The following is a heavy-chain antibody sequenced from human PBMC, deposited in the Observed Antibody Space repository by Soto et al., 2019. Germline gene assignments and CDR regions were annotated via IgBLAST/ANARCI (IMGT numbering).Heavy chain of an antibody. CDR1: GFTFTSSA. J-gene: IGHJ4*02. CDR2: IVVGSGNT. D-gene: IGHD3-22*01. Sequence: ASVKVSCKASGFTFTSSAVQWVRQARGQRLEWIGWIVVGSGNTNYAQKFQERVTITRDMSTSTAYMELSSLRSEDTAVYYCAAWAYYYDSSGHHETYYFDSWGQGTLVTVSS. CDR3: AAWAYYYDSSGHHETYYFDS. V-gene: IGHV1-58*01.